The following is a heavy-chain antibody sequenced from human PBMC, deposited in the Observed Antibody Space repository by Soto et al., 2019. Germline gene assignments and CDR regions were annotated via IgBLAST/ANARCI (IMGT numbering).Heavy chain of an antibody. D-gene: IGHD4-17*01. Sequence: PGGSLRLSCAASGFTFSSYGMHWVRQAPGKGLEWVAAISYDGSNKYYADSVKGRFTISRDNSKNTLYLQMNSLRAEDTAVYYCAKVGRGDYEAYYFDYWGQGTLVTVSS. CDR3: AKVGRGDYEAYYFDY. CDR1: GFTFSSYG. CDR2: ISYDGSNK. J-gene: IGHJ4*02. V-gene: IGHV3-30*18.